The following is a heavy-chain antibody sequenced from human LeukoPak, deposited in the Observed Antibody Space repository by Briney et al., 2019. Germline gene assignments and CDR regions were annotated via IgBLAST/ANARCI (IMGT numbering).Heavy chain of an antibody. CDR1: GDSINYDY. Sequence: SETLSLTCTVSGDSINYDYWSWIRQSPGKRLEWIGYIHYSGATNYSPSRNSRVTISVDTSKNQFSLKLSSVTAADTALYYCATLRGASTAVFDSWGQGTLVTVSS. D-gene: IGHD2-21*02. CDR3: ATLRGASTAVFDS. V-gene: IGHV4-59*08. CDR2: IHYSGAT. J-gene: IGHJ4*02.